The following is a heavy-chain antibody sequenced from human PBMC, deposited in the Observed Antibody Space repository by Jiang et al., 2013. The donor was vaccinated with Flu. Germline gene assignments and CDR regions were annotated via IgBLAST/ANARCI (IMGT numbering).Heavy chain of an antibody. V-gene: IGHV1-3*04. CDR1: GYTFTSYA. Sequence: SGAEVKRPGASVKVSCKASGYTFTSYAMHWVRQAPGQRPEWMGWINTGNVKTYYSQKLEGRVIITRDTSASTAYMELSSLRSEDTAVYYCARDGGDYGMDVWGQGTTVTVSS. CDR3: ARDGGDYGMDV. J-gene: IGHJ6*02. CDR2: INTGNVKT.